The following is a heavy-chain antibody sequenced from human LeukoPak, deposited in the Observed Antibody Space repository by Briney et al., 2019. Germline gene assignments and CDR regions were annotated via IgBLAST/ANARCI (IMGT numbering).Heavy chain of an antibody. CDR3: ARGGVAGPLQGYYYYMDV. CDR2: IIPIFGTA. J-gene: IGHJ6*03. Sequence: GASVKVSCKASGGTFSSYAISWVRQAPGQGFEWMGGIIPIFGTANYAQKFQGRVTITAEESTSTAYMELNSLRSEDTAVYYCARGGVAGPLQGYYYYMDVWGKGTTVTVSS. CDR1: GGTFSSYA. D-gene: IGHD6-13*01. V-gene: IGHV1-69*13.